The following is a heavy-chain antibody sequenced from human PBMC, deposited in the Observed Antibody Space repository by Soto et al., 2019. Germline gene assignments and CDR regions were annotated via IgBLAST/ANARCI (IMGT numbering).Heavy chain of an antibody. CDR2: VLPFLDIT. J-gene: IGHJ6*02. D-gene: IGHD5-18*01. CDR1: GDTFSIYT. V-gene: IGHV1-69*04. CDR3: AREGFYAGSGKYSYGYSPPRYYGMDV. Sequence: SVKVSCKTSGDTFSIYTISWVRQAPGQGLEWMGRVLPFLDITSYSQRFQGRVTMTTDTSARIAYMQLRSLTPDDTAVYFCAREGFYAGSGKYSYGYSPPRYYGMDVWGQGTTVTVSS.